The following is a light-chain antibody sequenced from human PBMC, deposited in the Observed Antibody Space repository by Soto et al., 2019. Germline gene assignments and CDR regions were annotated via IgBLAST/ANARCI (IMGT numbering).Light chain of an antibody. CDR3: KQALQTPLT. CDR2: LGS. CDR1: RSLLSNGKSY. V-gene: IGKV2-28*01. J-gene: IGKJ4*01. Sequence: DIVMTQSPLSLPVTPGEPASISCRSSRSLLSNGKSYLTWYLQKPGQSPELLIYLGSNRASGVPDRISASASSTDITMKISRVEADDVGSYNVKQALQTPLTIGGGTKVEIK.